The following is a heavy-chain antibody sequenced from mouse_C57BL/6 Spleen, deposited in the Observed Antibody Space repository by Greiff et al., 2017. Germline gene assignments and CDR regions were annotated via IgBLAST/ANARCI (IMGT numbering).Heavy chain of an antibody. CDR1: GYTFTSYG. Sequence: QVQLQQSGAELARPGASVKLSCKASGYTFTSYGISWVKQRTGQGLEWIGEIYPRSGNTYYNEKFKGKATLTADKSSSTAYMELRSLTSEDSAVYFCARVYDGYSLYYYAMDYWGQGTSVTVSS. J-gene: IGHJ4*01. CDR3: ARVYDGYSLYYYAMDY. CDR2: IYPRSGNT. V-gene: IGHV1-81*01. D-gene: IGHD2-3*01.